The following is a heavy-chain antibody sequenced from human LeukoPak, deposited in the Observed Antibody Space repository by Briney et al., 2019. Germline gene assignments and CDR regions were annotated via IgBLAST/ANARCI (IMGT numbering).Heavy chain of an antibody. D-gene: IGHD2-15*01. V-gene: IGHV4-39*01. CDR2: ISDGGST. CDR1: GDSIRSSDYY. CDR3: VRHCCSSPSKRTFVI. Sequence: SETLSLTCTVSGDSIRSSDYYWGCIRQSPGKGLEWIGTISDGGSTYYNPSLKSRIIISVDTSKNQFSLQLSSVTAADTAVYYCVRHCCSSPSKRTFVIWGQGTLVAVSS. J-gene: IGHJ3*02.